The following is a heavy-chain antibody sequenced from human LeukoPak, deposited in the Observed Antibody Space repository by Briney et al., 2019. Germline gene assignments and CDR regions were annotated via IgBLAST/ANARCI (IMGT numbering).Heavy chain of an antibody. CDR3: ARDALDISRWANAFDI. Sequence: GGSLRLSCAASGFTFTSYGFHWVRQAPGKALEWVAFMSYDGNKKYGDSVKGRFTISRDNAKNTLHLQMNGLRPDDTAVYYCARDALDISRWANAFDIWGQGTLVTVSS. V-gene: IGHV3-30*03. CDR1: GFTFTSYG. CDR2: MSYDGNK. D-gene: IGHD2-2*03. J-gene: IGHJ3*02.